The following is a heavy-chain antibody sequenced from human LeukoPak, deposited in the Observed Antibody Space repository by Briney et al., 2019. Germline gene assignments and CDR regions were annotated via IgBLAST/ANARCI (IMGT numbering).Heavy chain of an antibody. D-gene: IGHD3-3*01. V-gene: IGHV1-2*02. J-gene: IGHJ4*02. CDR3: ARTLTIFGVVTDFDY. CDR2: INPNSGGT. CDR1: GYTFTGYY. Sequence: ASVKVSCKASGYTFTGYYMHWVRQAPGQGIEWMGWINPNSGGTNYAQKFQGRVTMTRDTSISTAYMELSRLRSDDTAVYYCARTLTIFGVVTDFDYWGQGTLVTVSS.